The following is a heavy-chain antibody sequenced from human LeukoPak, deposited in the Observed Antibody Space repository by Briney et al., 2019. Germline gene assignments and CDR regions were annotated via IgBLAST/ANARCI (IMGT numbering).Heavy chain of an antibody. Sequence: SVKVSCKASGGTFSNYAISWVRQAPGQGLEWMGGIIPIFGTANYAQKFQGRVTITADESTSTAYMELSSLRSEDTAVYYCARGWLAETMVVTPYNYWGQGTLVTVSS. D-gene: IGHD4-23*01. V-gene: IGHV1-69*13. J-gene: IGHJ4*02. CDR2: IIPIFGTA. CDR1: GGTFSNYA. CDR3: ARGWLAETMVVTPYNY.